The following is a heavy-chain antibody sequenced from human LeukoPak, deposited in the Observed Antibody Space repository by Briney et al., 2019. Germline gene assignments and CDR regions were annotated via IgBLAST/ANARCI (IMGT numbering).Heavy chain of an antibody. J-gene: IGHJ4*02. D-gene: IGHD3-3*01. V-gene: IGHV3-30*03. Sequence: GGSLRLSCAASGFTFSSYSMNWVRQAPGKGLEWVAVISYDGSNKYYADSVKGRFTISRDNSKNTLYLQMSSLRADDTAVYYCARGISGSGYYHFDYWGQGTLVTVSS. CDR3: ARGISGSGYYHFDY. CDR2: ISYDGSNK. CDR1: GFTFSSYS.